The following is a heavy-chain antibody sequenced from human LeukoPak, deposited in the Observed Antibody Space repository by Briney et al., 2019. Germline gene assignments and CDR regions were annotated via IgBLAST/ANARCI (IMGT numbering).Heavy chain of an antibody. CDR2: ISWNSGSI. V-gene: IGHV3-9*01. CDR1: GFTFDDYV. J-gene: IGHJ4*02. CDR3: AKDTGRGYSDYFDY. Sequence: PGGSLRHSCAASGFTFDDYVMHWVRQAPGKGLAWVSGISWNSGSIDYADSVKGRFTISRDNAKNSLYLQMNSLRAEDTDLYYCAKDTGRGYSDYFDYWGQGTLVTVSS. D-gene: IGHD5-12*01.